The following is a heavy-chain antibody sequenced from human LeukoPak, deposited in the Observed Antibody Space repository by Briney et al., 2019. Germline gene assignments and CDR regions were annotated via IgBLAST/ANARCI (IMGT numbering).Heavy chain of an antibody. CDR2: IIPIFGTA. Sequence: ASVKVSCKASGGTFSSYAISWVRQAPGQGLEWMGGIIPIFGTANYAQKFQGRVTITTDKSTSTAYMELSSLRSEDTAVYYCARARAVAGSNYYYYYYMDVWGKGTTVTVSS. J-gene: IGHJ6*03. V-gene: IGHV1-69*05. CDR1: GGTFSSYA. CDR3: ARARAVAGSNYYYYYYMDV. D-gene: IGHD6-19*01.